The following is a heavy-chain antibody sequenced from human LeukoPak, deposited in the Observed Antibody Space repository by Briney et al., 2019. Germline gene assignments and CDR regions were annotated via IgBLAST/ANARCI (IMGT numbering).Heavy chain of an antibody. J-gene: IGHJ6*02. CDR2: IRYDGSNK. Sequence: GGSLRLSCAASGFTFSSYGMHWVRQAPGKGLEWVAFIRYDGSNKYYADSVKGRFTISRDNSKNTLYLQMNSLRAEDTAVYYCAREDIVVVVAAWYYYYGMDVWGQGTTVTVSS. CDR3: AREDIVVVVAAWYYYYGMDV. V-gene: IGHV3-30*02. D-gene: IGHD2-15*01. CDR1: GFTFSSYG.